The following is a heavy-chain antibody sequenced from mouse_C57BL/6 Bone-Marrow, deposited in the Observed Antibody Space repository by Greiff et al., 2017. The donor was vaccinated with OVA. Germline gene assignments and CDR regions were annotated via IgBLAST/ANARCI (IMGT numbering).Heavy chain of an antibody. CDR1: GYTFTNYW. D-gene: IGHD1-1*01. CDR3: ASKSYYYGSSYGYFDV. CDR2: IYPGGGYT. V-gene: IGHV1-63*01. Sequence: VKLMESGAELVRPGTSVKMSCKASGYTFTNYWIGWAKQRPGHGLEWIGDIYPGGGYTNYNEKFKGKATLTADKSSSTAYMQFSSLTSEDSAIYYCASKSYYYGSSYGYFDVWGTGTTVTVSS. J-gene: IGHJ1*03.